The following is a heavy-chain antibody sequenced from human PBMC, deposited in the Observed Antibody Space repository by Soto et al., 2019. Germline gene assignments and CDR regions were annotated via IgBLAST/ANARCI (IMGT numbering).Heavy chain of an antibody. J-gene: IGHJ4*02. Sequence: VKVSCKASGGTFSSYAISWVRQAPGQGLEWMGGIIPIFGTANYAQKFQGRVTITADESTSTAYMELSSLRSEDTAVYYCARDRSPGDRYYFDYWGRGTCVTGSS. CDR1: GGTFSSYA. CDR3: ARDRSPGDRYYFDY. V-gene: IGHV1-69*13. CDR2: IIPIFGTA. D-gene: IGHD7-27*01.